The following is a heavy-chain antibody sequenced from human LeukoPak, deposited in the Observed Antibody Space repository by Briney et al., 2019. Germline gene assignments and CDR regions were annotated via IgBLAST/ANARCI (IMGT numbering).Heavy chain of an antibody. V-gene: IGHV4-61*02. Sequence: SETRSLTCTVSGGSVGSDNSYWSWIRQPAGKGLEWIGRIYADGSSTYNPSLKSRVTILVDTSKNQFSLRLSSMTAADTAVYYCARGYYYRTWGQGTLVTVSS. CDR1: GGSVGSDNSY. CDR2: IYADGSS. J-gene: IGHJ4*02. CDR3: ARGYYYRT. D-gene: IGHD3-10*01.